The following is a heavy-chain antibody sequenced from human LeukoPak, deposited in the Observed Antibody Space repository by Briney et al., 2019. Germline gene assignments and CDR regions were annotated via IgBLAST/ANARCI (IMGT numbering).Heavy chain of an antibody. J-gene: IGHJ4*02. CDR1: GFTFSSYG. CDR3: AKDLDPYIQLWPLDY. D-gene: IGHD5-18*01. CDR2: ISFDGSDK. V-gene: IGHV3-30*18. Sequence: GGSLRLSCATSGFTFSSYGMQWVRQAPGKGLEWVAVISFDGSDKYYADSVKGRFTISRDNSKNTLYLQMNSLRAEDTAVYYCAKDLDPYIQLWPLDYWGQGTLVSVSS.